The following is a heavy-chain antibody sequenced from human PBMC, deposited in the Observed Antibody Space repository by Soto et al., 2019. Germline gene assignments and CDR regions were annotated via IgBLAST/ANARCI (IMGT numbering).Heavy chain of an antibody. D-gene: IGHD1-20*01. J-gene: IGHJ4*02. CDR2: IRSKDNNYAT. CDR1: GFTFSDSA. CDR3: LTGTNFDY. V-gene: IGHV3-73*01. Sequence: PVGSLRLSCAASGFTFSDSAVDWVRQASGKGLEWVGRIRSKDNNYATAYAPSLKGRFSISRDDSQSTAYLQMNSLKTEDTAVYYCLTGTNFDYWGQGTLVTVSS.